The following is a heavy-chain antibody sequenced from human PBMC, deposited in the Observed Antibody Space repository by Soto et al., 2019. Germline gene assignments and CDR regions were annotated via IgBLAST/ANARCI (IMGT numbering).Heavy chain of an antibody. V-gene: IGHV1-69*01. CDR2: IIPMFGIG. D-gene: IGHD1-26*01. CDR1: GGSFSNYA. Sequence: QVQLVQSGAEVKMPGSSVRVSCKASGGSFSNYAISWVRQAPGQGLEWMGGIIPMFGIGNYAEKFLGRVTIPADEYTSTSHRELSSMSSEDTAVSFCARAYRENYFYAMDVWGQGTTVTGSS. J-gene: IGHJ6*02. CDR3: ARAYRENYFYAMDV.